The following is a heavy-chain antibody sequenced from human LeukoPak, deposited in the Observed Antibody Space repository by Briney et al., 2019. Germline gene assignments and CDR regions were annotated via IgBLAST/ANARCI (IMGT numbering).Heavy chain of an antibody. V-gene: IGHV1-2*02. D-gene: IGHD3-22*01. CDR3: ARKMYYYDSSGYPNWFDP. CDR2: INPNSGGT. CDR1: GYTFTGYY. J-gene: IGHJ5*02. Sequence: ASVKVSCKASGYTFTGYYMHWVRQAPGQGLEWMGWINPNSGGTNYAQKFQGRVTMTRDTSISTAYMELSRLRSDDTAVYYCARKMYYYDSSGYPNWFDPWGQGTLVTVSS.